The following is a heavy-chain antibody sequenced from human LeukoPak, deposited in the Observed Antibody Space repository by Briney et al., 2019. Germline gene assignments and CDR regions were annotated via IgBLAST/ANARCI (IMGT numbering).Heavy chain of an antibody. CDR2: INHSGST. D-gene: IGHD1-26*01. J-gene: IGHJ3*02. CDR1: GGSFSGYY. CDR3: ARGSGSLDDDAFDI. V-gene: IGHV4-34*01. Sequence: SETLSLTCAVYGGSFSGYYWSWIRQPPGKGLEWIGEINHSGSTNYNPSLKSRVTKSVDTSKNQFSLKLSSVTAADTAVYYCARGSGSLDDDAFDIWGQGTMVTVSS.